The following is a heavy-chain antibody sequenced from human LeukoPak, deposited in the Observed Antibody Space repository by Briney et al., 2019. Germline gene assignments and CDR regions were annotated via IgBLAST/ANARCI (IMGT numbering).Heavy chain of an antibody. J-gene: IGHJ5*02. CDR1: GGTFRNFG. Sequence: ASVKVSCKASGGTFRNFGISWVRQAPGQGLEWMGGIIPIFHTPNYAQKFQGRVTITADESTSTTYMELSSLRSEDAAVYYCARDPLDPWGQGTLVTVSS. CDR2: IIPIFHTP. V-gene: IGHV1-69*13. CDR3: ARDPLDP.